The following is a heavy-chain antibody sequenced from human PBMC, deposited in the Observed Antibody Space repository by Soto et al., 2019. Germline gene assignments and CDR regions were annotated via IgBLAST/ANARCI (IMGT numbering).Heavy chain of an antibody. CDR1: VCTFSSYT. CDR3: ARDTADTHFPDIDN. Sequence: PLKVSCKASVCTFSSYTITWVRQAPGQGLEWMGRIIPILGLASNAQKFQGRVTITADKSTNTAYMELSSLRSDDTAVYYCARDTADTHFPDIDNWGQGTLVNVSS. CDR2: IIPILGLA. V-gene: IGHV1-69*04. J-gene: IGHJ4*02.